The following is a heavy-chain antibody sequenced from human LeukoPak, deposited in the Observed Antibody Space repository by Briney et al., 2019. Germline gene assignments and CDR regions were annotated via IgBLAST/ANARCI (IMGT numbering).Heavy chain of an antibody. V-gene: IGHV4-61*09. CDR1: GGSISSGSYC. Sequence: SETLSLTCTVSGGSISSGSYCWSWIRQPAGKGLEWIGHIHISGSTNYNPSLKSRVTISLDKSKNQFSLKLSSVTAADTAVYYCASGTIAVAGIFDYWGQGILVTVSS. CDR3: ASGTIAVAGIFDY. D-gene: IGHD6-19*01. CDR2: IHISGST. J-gene: IGHJ4*02.